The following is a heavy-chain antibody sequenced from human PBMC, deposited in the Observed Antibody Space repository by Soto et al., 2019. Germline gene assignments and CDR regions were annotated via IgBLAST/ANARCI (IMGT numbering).Heavy chain of an antibody. Sequence: QMQLVQSAAEVREPGTSVRVSCRASGFDFGSFGIQFLRQTRGRGLEWIGWIVVVSGSTNYARHFQGRVAISRDMSSSTAYLDLSDLKSDDTVVYFCSADHPHMAMGWPVWGQGTTVTVSS. CDR3: SADHPHMAMGWPV. CDR2: IVVVSGST. D-gene: IGHD1-26*01. J-gene: IGHJ6*02. CDR1: GFDFGSFG. V-gene: IGHV1-58*02.